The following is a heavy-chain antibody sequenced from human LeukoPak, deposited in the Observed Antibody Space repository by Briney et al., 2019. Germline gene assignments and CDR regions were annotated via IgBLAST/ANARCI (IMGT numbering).Heavy chain of an antibody. CDR1: GGSISSYY. D-gene: IGHD2-15*01. CDR2: IYYSGST. CDR3: ARYCSGGSRDYYYYYMDV. V-gene: IGHV4-59*12. Sequence: KASETLSLTCTVSGGSISSYYWSWIRQPPGKGLEWIGYIYYSGSTNYNPSLKSRVTISVDTSKNQFSLKLSSVTAADTAVYYCARYCSGGSRDYYYYYMDVWGKGTTVTVSS. J-gene: IGHJ6*03.